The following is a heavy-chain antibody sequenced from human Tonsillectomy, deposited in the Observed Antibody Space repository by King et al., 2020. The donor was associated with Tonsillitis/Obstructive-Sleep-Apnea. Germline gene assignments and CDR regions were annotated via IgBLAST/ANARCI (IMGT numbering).Heavy chain of an antibody. Sequence: VQLVESGGGVVQPGRSLRLSCAASGFTFSSYAMHWVRQAPGKGLEWVAVISYDGSNKYYADSVKGRFTISRDNSKNTLYLQMNSLRAEDTAVYYCARNGGDYVWGSYRDMDVWGKGTTVTVS. CDR1: GFTFSSYA. D-gene: IGHD3-16*02. J-gene: IGHJ6*03. CDR2: ISYDGSNK. CDR3: ARNGGDYVWGSYRDMDV. V-gene: IGHV3-30*01.